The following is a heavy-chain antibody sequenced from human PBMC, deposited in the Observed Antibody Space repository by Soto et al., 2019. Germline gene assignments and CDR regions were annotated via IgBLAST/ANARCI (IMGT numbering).Heavy chain of an antibody. CDR3: ARDPGGATGLDP. CDR1: GYTFIDYD. CDR2: IRPYNGQP. V-gene: IGHV1-18*01. Sequence: VQLVQSGGEVKKPGASVKVSCKASGYTFIDYDISWVRQAPGQGLEWMGWIRPYNGQPKYAQKYQVRVTMTSDTSTSTAYMELRSLRSDDTAVYYCARDPGGATGLDPWGQGTLVTVSS. J-gene: IGHJ5*02. D-gene: IGHD1-1*01.